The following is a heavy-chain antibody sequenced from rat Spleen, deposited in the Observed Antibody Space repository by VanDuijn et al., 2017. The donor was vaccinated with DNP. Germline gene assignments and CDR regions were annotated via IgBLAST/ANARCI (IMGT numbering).Heavy chain of an antibody. Sequence: EVQLVESGGGLVQPGRSLKLSCAASGFTFSDYAMACVRQAPTKGLEWVACMSSDARSTYYRDSVKGRFTVSRDDSNSTLYLQMDSLRSEDTATYYCTRGGTYYFDYWGQGVLVTVSS. CDR2: MSSDARST. CDR1: GFTFSDYA. CDR3: TRGGTYYFDY. V-gene: IGHV5-17*01. D-gene: IGHD4-3*01. J-gene: IGHJ2*01.